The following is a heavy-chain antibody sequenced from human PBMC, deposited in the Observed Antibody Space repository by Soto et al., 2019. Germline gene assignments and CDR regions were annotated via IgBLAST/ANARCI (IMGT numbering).Heavy chain of an antibody. CDR3: ARDLYSSGWSAAFDI. CDR1: GFTFRSYS. D-gene: IGHD6-19*01. CDR2: ISSSSSYI. V-gene: IGHV3-21*01. Sequence: EVQLVESGGGLVKPGGSLRLSCAASGFTFRSYSMNWVRQAPGKGLEWVSSISSSSSYIYYADSVKGRFTISRDNAKNSLYLQMNSLRAEDTAVYYCARDLYSSGWSAAFDIWGQGTMVTVSS. J-gene: IGHJ3*02.